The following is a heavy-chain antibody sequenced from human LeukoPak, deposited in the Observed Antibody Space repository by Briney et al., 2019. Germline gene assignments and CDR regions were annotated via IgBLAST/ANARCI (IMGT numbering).Heavy chain of an antibody. D-gene: IGHD6-13*01. V-gene: IGHV1-69*04. Sequence: GASVKVSCKASGDTFNNYAISWVRQAPGQGLEWVARIIPIIDIANYAQKFQGRVTVSANKSSSTAHLELNSLRSEDTAVYYCARNIAAAGIYYYYYTDVWGKGTTVTVSS. CDR2: IIPIIDIA. CDR3: ARNIAAAGIYYYYYTDV. CDR1: GDTFNNYA. J-gene: IGHJ6*03.